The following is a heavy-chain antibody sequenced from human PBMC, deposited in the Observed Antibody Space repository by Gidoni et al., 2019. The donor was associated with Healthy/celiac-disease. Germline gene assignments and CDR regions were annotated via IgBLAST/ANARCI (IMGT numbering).Heavy chain of an antibody. Sequence: EVKLVQSGAAGKKPGESRTISWRGSGYSLTSYWIGWVRQLPGKGLEWMGSIYPGDSDTRYSPSFQGQVTISADKSISTAYLQWSSLKASDTAMYYCARHTMSYGARCGMDVWGQGTTVTVSS. CDR3: ARHTMSYGARCGMDV. J-gene: IGHJ6*02. CDR1: GYSLTSYW. V-gene: IGHV5-51*01. CDR2: IYPGDSDT. D-gene: IGHD4-17*01.